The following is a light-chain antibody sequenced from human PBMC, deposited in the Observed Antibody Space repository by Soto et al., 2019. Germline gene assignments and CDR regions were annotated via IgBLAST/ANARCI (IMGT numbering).Light chain of an antibody. V-gene: IGLV1-40*01. CDR2: GNI. Sequence: QSALTQPPSVSGAPGQRVTFSCTGSSSNIGAGYDVHWYQQFPGTAPKLLISGNINRPSGIPDRFSGSKSGTSASLAITGLQTEDEADYYCQSYDVSLTAYVFGTGTKVTV. CDR3: QSYDVSLTAYV. J-gene: IGLJ1*01. CDR1: SSNIGAGYD.